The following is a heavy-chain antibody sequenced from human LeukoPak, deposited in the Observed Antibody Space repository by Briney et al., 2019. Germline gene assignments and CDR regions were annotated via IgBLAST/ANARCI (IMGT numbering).Heavy chain of an antibody. J-gene: IGHJ4*02. D-gene: IGHD2/OR15-2a*01. V-gene: IGHV3-48*01. CDR1: GFTSKSYA. CDR2: ISSSGSTK. CDR3: ARGGLSIMGY. Sequence: PGGSLRLSCSASGFTSKSYAMHWVRQAPGKGLEWVSYISSSGSTKYYADSVKGRFTISRDNARNSLYLQMNSLRAEDTAVYFCARGGLSIMGYWGQGTLVTVSS.